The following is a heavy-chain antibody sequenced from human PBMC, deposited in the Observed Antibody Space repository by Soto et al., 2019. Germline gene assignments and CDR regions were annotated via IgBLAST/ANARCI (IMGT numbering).Heavy chain of an antibody. D-gene: IGHD3-16*01. CDR3: VKGDQLGDY. CDR1: GFTFSDHY. J-gene: IGHJ4*02. Sequence: QVQLVESGGDLVKPGGSLRLACAASGFTFSDHYMSWIRQAPGQGLEWVSYISGSGATTNYAASVRGRITISRDNAKNSLFLQMNSLIAEDAAVYYCVKGDQLGDYWGQGTLVTVSS. V-gene: IGHV3-11*04. CDR2: ISGSGATT.